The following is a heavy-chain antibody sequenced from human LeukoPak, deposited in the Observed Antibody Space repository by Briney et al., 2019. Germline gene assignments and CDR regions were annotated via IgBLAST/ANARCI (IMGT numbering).Heavy chain of an antibody. D-gene: IGHD5/OR15-5a*01. Sequence: PGGSLRLSCAASGFTFSSYGMHWVRQAPGKGLEWVAFIRYDGSNKYYADSVKGRFTISRDNSKNTLYLQMNCLRAEDTAVYYCAKDLRLHAPYYYMDVWGKGTTVTVSS. J-gene: IGHJ6*03. CDR1: GFTFSSYG. CDR3: AKDLRLHAPYYYMDV. V-gene: IGHV3-30*02. CDR2: IRYDGSNK.